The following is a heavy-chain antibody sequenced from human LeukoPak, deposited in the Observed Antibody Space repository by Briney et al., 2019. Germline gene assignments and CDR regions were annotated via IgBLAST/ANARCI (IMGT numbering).Heavy chain of an antibody. CDR2: IYYSGST. J-gene: IGHJ4*02. V-gene: IGHV4-59*02. Sequence: KSSETLSLTCTVSGVSVNTYYWSWIRQPPGKGLEWIGYIYYSGSTNYNPSLQSRVTISIDTSKNQFSLKLSSVTAADTAVYYCARVSYYDSSGYYYHDYWGQGTLVTVSS. CDR3: ARVSYYDSSGYYYHDY. D-gene: IGHD3-22*01. CDR1: GVSVNTYY.